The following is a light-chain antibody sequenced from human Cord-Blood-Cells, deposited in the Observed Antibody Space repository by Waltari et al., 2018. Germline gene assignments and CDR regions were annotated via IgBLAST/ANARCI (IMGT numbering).Light chain of an antibody. CDR3: QSYDSSNHVV. Sequence: NFMLTQPHSVSESPGKTVTISCTRSSGSIASNYVQWYQQRPGSSPTTVIYEDNQRPSAVPERFSGSIDSSSNSASLTISGLKTEDEADYYCQSYDSSNHVVFGGGTKLTVL. CDR1: SGSIASNY. CDR2: EDN. V-gene: IGLV6-57*01. J-gene: IGLJ2*01.